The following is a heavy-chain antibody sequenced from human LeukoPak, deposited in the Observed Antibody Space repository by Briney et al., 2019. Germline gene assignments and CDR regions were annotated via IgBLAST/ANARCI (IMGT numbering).Heavy chain of an antibody. V-gene: IGHV4-59*08. CDR3: ARQSYSSSWYFFDH. D-gene: IGHD6-13*01. CDR2: IYYSGSS. Sequence: SETLSLTCTVSGGSLRSYYWAWIWQPPGKGLEWIGSIYYSGSSDYNPSLKSRVTISVDTSKDQFSLKLSSVTAADTAVYYCARQSYSSSWYFFDHWGQGALVTVSS. J-gene: IGHJ4*02. CDR1: GGSLRSYY.